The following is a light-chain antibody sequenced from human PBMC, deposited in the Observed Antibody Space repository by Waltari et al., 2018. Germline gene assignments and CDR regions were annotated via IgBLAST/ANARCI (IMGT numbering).Light chain of an antibody. J-gene: IGKJ4*01. Sequence: EIVLTQSPGTLSLSPGERATLSCRASQTVRTTYLAWYQQKPGQAPTLVIHGASSRATGIPDRFSGSGSGTDFSLTISSLEPEDFAVYYCQQYDISRLTFGGGTKVEIK. V-gene: IGKV3-20*01. CDR1: QTVRTTY. CDR3: QQYDISRLT. CDR2: GAS.